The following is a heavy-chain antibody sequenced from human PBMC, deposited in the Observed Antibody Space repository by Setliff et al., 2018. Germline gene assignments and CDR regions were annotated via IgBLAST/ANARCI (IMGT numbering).Heavy chain of an antibody. J-gene: IGHJ3*02. Sequence: GGSLRLSCAASGFTFSDAWMSWVRQAPGKGLEWVANIKQDGSEKYYVDSVKGRFTISRDNAKNSLYLQMNSLRAEDTAVYYCTRIRRAFDIWGQGTMVTVSS. D-gene: IGHD3-10*01. CDR3: TRIRRAFDI. V-gene: IGHV3-7*01. CDR1: GFTFSDAW. CDR2: IKQDGSEK.